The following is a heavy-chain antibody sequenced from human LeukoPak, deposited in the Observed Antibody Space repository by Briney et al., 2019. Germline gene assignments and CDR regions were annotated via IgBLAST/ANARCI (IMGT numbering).Heavy chain of an antibody. CDR3: AREESSSSGYYFDY. D-gene: IGHD6-6*01. V-gene: IGHV3-21*01. J-gene: IGHJ4*02. CDR2: ISSSSSYI. Sequence: GGSLRLSCAASGFTFSSYGMNWVRQAPGKGLEWVSSISSSSSYIYYADSVKGRFTISRDNAKNSLYLQMSSLRAEDTAVYYCAREESSSSGYYFDYWGQGTLVTVSS. CDR1: GFTFSSYG.